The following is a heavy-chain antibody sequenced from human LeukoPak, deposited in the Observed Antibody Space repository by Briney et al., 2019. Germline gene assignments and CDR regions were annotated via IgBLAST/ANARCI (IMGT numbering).Heavy chain of an antibody. D-gene: IGHD6-19*01. CDR3: ARGGWRTRAFDI. J-gene: IGHJ3*02. Sequence: SETLSLTCTVSGGSLSSGSYYWRWIRQPAGKGLEWIGRIYTSGSTNYNPSLKSRVTISVDTSKSQSSLKLSSVTAADTAVYYCARGGWRTRAFDIWGQGTMVTVSS. CDR1: GGSLSSGSYY. V-gene: IGHV4-61*02. CDR2: IYTSGST.